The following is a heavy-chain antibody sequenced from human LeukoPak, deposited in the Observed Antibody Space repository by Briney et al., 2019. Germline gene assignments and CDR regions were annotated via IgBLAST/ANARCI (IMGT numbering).Heavy chain of an antibody. J-gene: IGHJ6*03. CDR3: ARSTDIVVVPAATRFLEGSLEHGYYYYMDV. D-gene: IGHD2-2*01. Sequence: SVKVSCKASGGTFSSYAISWVRQAPGQGLEWMGGTIPIFGTANYAQKFQGRVTITADESTSTAYMELSSLRSEDTAVYYCARSTDIVVVPAATRFLEGSLEHGYYYYMDVWGKGTTVTVSS. CDR2: TIPIFGTA. CDR1: GGTFSSYA. V-gene: IGHV1-69*01.